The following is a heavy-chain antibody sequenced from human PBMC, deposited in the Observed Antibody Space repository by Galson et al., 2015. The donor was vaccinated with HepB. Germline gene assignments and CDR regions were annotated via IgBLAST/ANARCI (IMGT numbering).Heavy chain of an antibody. CDR2: INPSGGST. CDR3: ARGLLLWFGPSQDNWFDS. V-gene: IGHV1-46*03. CDR1: GYTFTSYY. J-gene: IGHJ5*01. Sequence: SVKVSCKASGYTFTSYYMHWVRQAPGQGLEWMGIINPSGGSTSYAQKFQGRVTMTRDTSTSTVYMELSSLRSEDTAVYYCARGLLLWFGPSQDNWFDSWGQGTLVTVSS. D-gene: IGHD3-10*01.